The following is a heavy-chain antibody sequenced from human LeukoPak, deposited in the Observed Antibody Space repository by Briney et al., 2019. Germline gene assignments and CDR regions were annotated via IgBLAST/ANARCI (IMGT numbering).Heavy chain of an antibody. Sequence: GGSLRLSCAASGFTVSDVWMTWVRQAPGKGLEWVGRIKSNTDGGTADYGAPVKGRFTISRDDSKNTLYLQMNSLKTEDTGVYYCSRPRYYYDSSGYYHRDYWGQGTLVTVSS. CDR3: SRPRYYYDSSGYYHRDY. D-gene: IGHD3-22*01. CDR1: GFTVSDVW. CDR2: IKSNTDGGTA. J-gene: IGHJ4*02. V-gene: IGHV3-15*01.